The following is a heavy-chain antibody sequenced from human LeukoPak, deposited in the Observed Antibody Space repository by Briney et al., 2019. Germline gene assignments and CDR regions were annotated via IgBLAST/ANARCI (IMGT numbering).Heavy chain of an antibody. Sequence: ASVKVSCKASGYTFTSYGISWVRQAPGQGLEWMGWIRAYDGNTNYAQNLQGRVTMTTDTSTSTAYMELRSLRSDDTAVYYCARGVLGYCSGGSCYSDYYYYYMDVWGKGTTVTVSS. CDR1: GYTFTSYG. CDR2: IRAYDGNT. CDR3: ARGVLGYCSGGSCYSDYYYYYMDV. J-gene: IGHJ6*03. V-gene: IGHV1-18*01. D-gene: IGHD2-15*01.